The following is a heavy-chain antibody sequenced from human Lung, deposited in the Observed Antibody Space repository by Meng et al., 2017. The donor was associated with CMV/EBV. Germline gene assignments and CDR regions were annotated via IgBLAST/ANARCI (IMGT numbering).Heavy chain of an antibody. J-gene: IGHJ4*02. D-gene: IGHD6-6*01. Sequence: LTXAASGFTVSSNYMSWVRQAPGKGLEWVSVIYSGGDTYYADSVKGRFTVSRDNSKNTLYLQMNSLRTDDTAVYYCARDHGVGSSSTSNSVAYWGQGXLVTVSS. CDR3: ARDHGVGSSSTSNSVAY. CDR1: GFTVSSNY. CDR2: IYSGGDT. V-gene: IGHV3-66*02.